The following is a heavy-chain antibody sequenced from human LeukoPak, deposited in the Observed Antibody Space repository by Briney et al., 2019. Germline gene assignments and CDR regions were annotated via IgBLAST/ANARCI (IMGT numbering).Heavy chain of an antibody. CDR3: ARRDYGSGSYYYFDY. V-gene: IGHV5-51*01. CDR2: IYPSDSDT. CDR1: GYNFNTYW. D-gene: IGHD3-10*01. J-gene: IGHJ4*02. Sequence: GESLKISCKGSGYNFNTYWIGWVRQMPGKGLEWMGIIYPSDSDTRYSPSFQGQVTISADKSISTAYLQWSSLKASDTAMYYCARRDYGSGSYYYFDYWGQGTLVTVSS.